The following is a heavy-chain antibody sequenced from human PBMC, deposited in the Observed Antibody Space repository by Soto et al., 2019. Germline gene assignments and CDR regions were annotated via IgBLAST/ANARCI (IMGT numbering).Heavy chain of an antibody. V-gene: IGHV3-30-3*01. J-gene: IGHJ4*02. Sequence: GGSLRLSCAASGFTFSVYAMHWVCQAPGKGLEWVALISYDGTNKYYADSVKGRFTISRDNSKNTLYLQMNGLRAEDTAVYYCARVKSRFLEWLFQYFDYWGQGTLVTVSS. CDR1: GFTFSVYA. D-gene: IGHD3-3*01. CDR2: ISYDGTNK. CDR3: ARVKSRFLEWLFQYFDY.